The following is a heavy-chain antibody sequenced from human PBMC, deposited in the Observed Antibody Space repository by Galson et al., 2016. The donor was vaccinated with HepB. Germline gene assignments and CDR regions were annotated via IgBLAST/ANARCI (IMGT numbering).Heavy chain of an antibody. CDR2: ISGSGGRI. Sequence: SLRLSCAASGFTFSKYVMNWVRRAPGKGLEWVSSISGSGGRIFDADSVKGRFTISRDNSKNTVDLQMDSLRLEDTSIYYCVRDLVVVPDEIVTKWESGIGLDLWGQGTMVTVSS. CDR1: GFTFSKYV. J-gene: IGHJ3*01. CDR3: VRDLVVVPDEIVTKWESGIGLDL. D-gene: IGHD1-26*01. V-gene: IGHV3-23*01.